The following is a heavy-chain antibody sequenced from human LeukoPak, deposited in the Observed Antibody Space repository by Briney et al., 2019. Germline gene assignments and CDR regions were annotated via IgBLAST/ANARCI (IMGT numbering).Heavy chain of an antibody. Sequence: GGSLRLSCSASGFTFTTYGMNWVRQAPGKGLEWVSGIGGSGTRTYYADSVKGRFTISRDNAKNTLYLQMNSLRAEDTAVYYCARGADSGYSSDNWGQGTLVSVSS. CDR3: ARGADSGYSSDN. CDR2: IGGSGTRT. D-gene: IGHD3-9*01. J-gene: IGHJ4*02. V-gene: IGHV3-23*01. CDR1: GFTFTTYG.